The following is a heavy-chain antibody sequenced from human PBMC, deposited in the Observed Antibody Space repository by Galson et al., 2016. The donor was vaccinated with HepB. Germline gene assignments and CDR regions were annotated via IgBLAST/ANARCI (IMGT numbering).Heavy chain of an antibody. V-gene: IGHV1-18*01. CDR3: AREDTISDVDFPDYSALDL. J-gene: IGHJ6*04. D-gene: IGHD3-3*01. Sequence: SVKVSCKASGYSFSSYGVSWVRQAPGQGLEWMGWISGHNGNTRYAEKFLGRVTMTTDTPASTAYLELRSLSSDDTAVYYCAREDTISDVDFPDYSALDLWGKGTTFTVSS. CDR2: ISGHNGNT. CDR1: GYSFSSYG.